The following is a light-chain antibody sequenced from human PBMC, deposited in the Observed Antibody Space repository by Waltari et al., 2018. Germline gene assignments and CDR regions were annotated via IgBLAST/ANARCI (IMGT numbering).Light chain of an antibody. CDR1: SIGGKS. J-gene: IGLJ2*01. CDR3: QVWESNSDHPVV. Sequence: SYVLTQPPSVSVAPGKTARITCGGSSIGGKSVHWYQRKPGQAPVLISYYDTDRPAGSPERFSGSNSGDTATLTISRVEAGDAADYYCQVWESNSDHPVVFGGGTKLTVL. V-gene: IGLV3-21*01. CDR2: YDT.